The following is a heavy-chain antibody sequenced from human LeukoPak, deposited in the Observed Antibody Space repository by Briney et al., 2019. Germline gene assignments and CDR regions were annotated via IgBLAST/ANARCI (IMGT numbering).Heavy chain of an antibody. Sequence: ASVKVSCKASGYTFTSYYMHWVRQAPGQGLEWMGIINPSGGSTNYAQKFQGRVTMTRDTSTSTVYMELSSLRSEDTAVYYCTRGSRSGSYYGEFDFWRPGTLVTVSS. V-gene: IGHV1-46*01. CDR2: INPSGGST. J-gene: IGHJ4*02. CDR3: TRGSRSGSYYGEFDF. D-gene: IGHD1-26*01. CDR1: GYTFTSYY.